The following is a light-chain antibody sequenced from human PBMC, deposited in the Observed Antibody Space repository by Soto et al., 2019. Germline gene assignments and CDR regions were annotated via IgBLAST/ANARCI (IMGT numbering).Light chain of an antibody. Sequence: ETVLTQSPGTLSLSPGESATLSCRASQSVSNKYLVWYQQKPGQAPRLHIHGASSRATGIPDRFSGSGSGTDFTLTISRLVPADSAVYYCQQCGSSPYTFGQGTKLEIK. CDR1: QSVSNKY. CDR2: GAS. CDR3: QQCGSSPYT. V-gene: IGKV3-20*01. J-gene: IGKJ2*01.